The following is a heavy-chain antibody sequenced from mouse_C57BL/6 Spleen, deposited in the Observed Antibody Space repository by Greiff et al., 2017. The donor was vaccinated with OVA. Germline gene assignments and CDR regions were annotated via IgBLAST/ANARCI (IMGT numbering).Heavy chain of an antibody. CDR1: GFTFSDYG. V-gene: IGHV5-17*01. CDR2: ISSGSSTI. CDR3: ARDDGYYDYYAMDY. J-gene: IGHJ4*01. Sequence: DVHLVESGGGLVKPGGSLKLSCAASGFTFSDYGMHWVRQAPEKGLEWVAYISSGSSTIYYADTVKGRFTISRDNAKNTLFLQMTSLRSEDTAMYYCARDDGYYDYYAMDYWGQGTSVTVSS. D-gene: IGHD2-3*01.